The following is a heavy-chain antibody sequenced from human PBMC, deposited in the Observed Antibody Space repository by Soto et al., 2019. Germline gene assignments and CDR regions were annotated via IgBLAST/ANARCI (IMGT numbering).Heavy chain of an antibody. V-gene: IGHV1-3*01. Sequence: ASVKVSCKASGYTFTSYAMHWVRQAPGQRLEWMGWINAGNGNTKYSQKFQGRVTITRDTSASTAYMELSSLRSEDTAVYYCAKDRNSITIFGVAYDAFDIWGQGTMVTVSS. CDR2: INAGNGNT. CDR3: AKDRNSITIFGVAYDAFDI. CDR1: GYTFTSYA. J-gene: IGHJ3*02. D-gene: IGHD3-3*01.